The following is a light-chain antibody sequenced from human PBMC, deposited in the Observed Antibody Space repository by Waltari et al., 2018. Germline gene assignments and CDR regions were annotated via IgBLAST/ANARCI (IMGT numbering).Light chain of an antibody. J-gene: IGKJ1*01. V-gene: IGKV3-15*01. CDR1: QSVSSN. CDR3: LQYNNWWT. Sequence: EIVMPQSPATLSVSPGERASLSCRASQSVSSNLAWYQQKPGQAPRLLIHGASTRATGIPARFSGSGSGTEFTLTISSLQSEDLAVYYCLQYNNWWTFGQGTKVEIK. CDR2: GAS.